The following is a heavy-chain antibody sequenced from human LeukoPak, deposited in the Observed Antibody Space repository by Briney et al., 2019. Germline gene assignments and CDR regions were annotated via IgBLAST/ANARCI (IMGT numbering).Heavy chain of an antibody. CDR3: AKDPSGYSAHNLFDP. CDR2: ICGSGGTT. J-gene: IGHJ5*02. Sequence: GGSLTLSCAASGFTFSSYAMSWVRQAPGKGLEWVSPICGSGGTTYYADSVKGRFIISSDTSKNSLYLHMNCLRAEDTAEYYCAKDPSGYSAHNLFDPWGQGTLVSVS. D-gene: IGHD6-13*01. CDR1: GFTFSSYA. V-gene: IGHV3-23*01.